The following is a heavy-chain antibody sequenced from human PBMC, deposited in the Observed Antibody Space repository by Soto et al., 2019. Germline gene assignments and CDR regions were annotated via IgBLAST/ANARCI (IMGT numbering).Heavy chain of an antibody. CDR2: IIPILGIA. V-gene: IGHV1-69*08. D-gene: IGHD4-17*01. CDR3: ARDPGNGDYGIFDY. CDR1: GGTFSSYT. J-gene: IGHJ4*02. Sequence: QVQLVQSGAEVKKPGSSVKVSCKASGGTFSSYTISWVRQAPGQGLEWMGRIIPILGIANYAQKFQGRVTITADKSTSTAYMELSSLRSEDTAVYYCARDPGNGDYGIFDYWGQGTLVTVSS.